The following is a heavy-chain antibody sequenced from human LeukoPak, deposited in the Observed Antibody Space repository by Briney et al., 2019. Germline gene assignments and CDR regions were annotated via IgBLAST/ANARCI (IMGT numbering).Heavy chain of an antibody. V-gene: IGHV1-46*01. CDR2: INPSIGNT. Sequence: ASVKVSCKTSGYTFTSHYIHWVRQAPGQGLEWMGIINPSIGNTDYAQKFQGRVTMTKDTSTRTVYMELSSLRSDDTAVYYCARDHPIAAAGNDYWGQGTLVTVSS. CDR1: GYTFTSHY. D-gene: IGHD6-13*01. CDR3: ARDHPIAAAGNDY. J-gene: IGHJ4*02.